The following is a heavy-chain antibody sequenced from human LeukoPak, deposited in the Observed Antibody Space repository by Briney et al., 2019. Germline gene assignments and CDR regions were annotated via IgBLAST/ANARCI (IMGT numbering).Heavy chain of an antibody. J-gene: IGHJ2*01. D-gene: IGHD5-12*01. V-gene: IGHV3-23*01. CDR3: AKDRGGGYGLRYFDF. Sequence: GGSLRLSCAASGFTFSSYAMSWVRQAPGKGLEWVSAISGSGGSTYYADSVKGRFTISRDNSKNTLYLQMSSLRAEDTAVYYCAKDRGGGYGLRYFDFWGRGTLVIVSS. CDR2: ISGSGGST. CDR1: GFTFSSYA.